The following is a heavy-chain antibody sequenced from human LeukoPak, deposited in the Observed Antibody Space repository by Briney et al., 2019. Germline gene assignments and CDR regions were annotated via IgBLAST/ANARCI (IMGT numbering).Heavy chain of an antibody. CDR3: ARVRELRLGRIDY. V-gene: IGHV4-38-2*02. J-gene: IGHJ4*02. D-gene: IGHD3-16*01. CDR1: GYSISSGYY. Sequence: SETVSLTCTVSGYSISSGYYWGWIRQPPGKGLEWIGSIYRSESTYYNPSLKSRVSISVDTSKNQFSLKLNSVTAADTAVYYCARVRELRLGRIDYWGQGTLVTVSS. CDR2: IYRSEST.